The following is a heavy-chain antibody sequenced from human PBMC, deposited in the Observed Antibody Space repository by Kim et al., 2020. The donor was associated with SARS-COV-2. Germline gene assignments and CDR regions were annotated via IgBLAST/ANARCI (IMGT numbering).Heavy chain of an antibody. V-gene: IGHV1-69*02. CDR3: ARGYARGAYNWFDP. CDR2: IIPILGIA. CDR1: GGTFSSYT. J-gene: IGHJ5*02. Sequence: SVKVSCKASGGTFSSYTISWVRQAPGQGLEWMGRIIPILGIANYAQKFQGRVTITADKSTSTAYMELSSLRSEDTAVYYCARGYARGAYNWFDPWGQGTLVTVSS. D-gene: IGHD3-10*01.